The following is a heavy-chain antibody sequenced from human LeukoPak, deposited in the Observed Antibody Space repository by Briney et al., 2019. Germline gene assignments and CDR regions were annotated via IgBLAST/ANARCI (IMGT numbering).Heavy chain of an antibody. Sequence: PGGSLRLSCAASGFTFNRYSMTWVRQAPGKGLEWVSSISSSSSYIYYADSVKGRFTISRDNAKNSLYLQMNSLRAEDTAVYYCARGGTYYGSGNDAFDIWGQGTMVTVSS. J-gene: IGHJ3*02. CDR3: ARGGTYYGSGNDAFDI. CDR1: GFTFNRYS. D-gene: IGHD3-10*01. V-gene: IGHV3-21*01. CDR2: ISSSSSYI.